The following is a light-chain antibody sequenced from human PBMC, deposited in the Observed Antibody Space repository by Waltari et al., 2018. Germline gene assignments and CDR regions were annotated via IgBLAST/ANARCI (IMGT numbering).Light chain of an antibody. V-gene: IGLV2-11*01. Sequence: QSALTQPRSVSGSPGQSVTISCTGTSSDVGGYNYVSWYQQHPGKAPKLMIYDVSKRPSGVPDRFSGCKSGNTASLTISGLQAEDEADYYCCSYAGSYTFGVFGGGTKLTVL. J-gene: IGLJ2*01. CDR2: DVS. CDR1: SSDVGGYNY. CDR3: CSYAGSYTFGV.